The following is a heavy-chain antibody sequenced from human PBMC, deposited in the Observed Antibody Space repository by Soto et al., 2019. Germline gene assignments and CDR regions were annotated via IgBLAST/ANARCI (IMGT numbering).Heavy chain of an antibody. J-gene: IGHJ2*01. D-gene: IGHD4-17*01. CDR3: AASYGDYWYFDL. CDR2: IYYSGST. CDR1: GGSISSYY. Sequence: PSETLSLTCTVSGGSISSYYWSWIRQPPGKGLEWIGYIYYSGSTNYNPSLKSRVTISVDTSKNQFSLKLSSVTAADTAVYYCAASYGDYWYFDLWGRGTLVTVSS. V-gene: IGHV4-59*08.